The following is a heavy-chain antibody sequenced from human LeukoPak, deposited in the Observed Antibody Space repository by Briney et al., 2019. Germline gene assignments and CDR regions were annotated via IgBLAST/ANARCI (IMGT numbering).Heavy chain of an antibody. CDR2: ISSSSSYI. CDR1: GFTFSSYS. V-gene: IGHV3-21*01. CDR3: ARGKIYCSSTSCYTVDY. J-gene: IGHJ4*02. Sequence: GGSLRLSCAASGFTFSSYSMNWVRQAPGKGLEWVSSISSSSSYIYYADSVKGRFTISRDNAKNSLYLQMNSQRAEDTAVYYCARGKIYCSSTSCYTVDYWGQGTLVTVSS. D-gene: IGHD2-2*02.